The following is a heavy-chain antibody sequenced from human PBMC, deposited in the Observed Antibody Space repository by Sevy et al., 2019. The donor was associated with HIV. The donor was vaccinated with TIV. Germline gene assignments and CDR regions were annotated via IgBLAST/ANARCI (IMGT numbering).Heavy chain of an antibody. Sequence: ASVKVSCKASGGTFSSYAISWVRQAPGQGLEWVGGIIPMFGTANYVQKFQGRVTITADESTKTAYMELSSLRSEDTAVYYCARSISWYASFDSWGQGTLVTVSS. V-gene: IGHV1-69*13. J-gene: IGHJ4*02. CDR3: ARSISWYASFDS. CDR2: IIPMFGTA. CDR1: GGTFSSYA. D-gene: IGHD6-13*01.